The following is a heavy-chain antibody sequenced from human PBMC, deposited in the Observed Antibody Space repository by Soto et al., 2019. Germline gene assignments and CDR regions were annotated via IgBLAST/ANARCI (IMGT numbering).Heavy chain of an antibody. V-gene: IGHV1-8*01. Sequence: QVQLAQSGSEVKKPGASVRVSCEASGYSFTSDNINWVRQAPGQGLAWVGWMNPYSGRSGCGQKFQGRVTLTRDTSKDTAYMDLTNLRSDDTAVYYCARGQDYVDTSGYNDYWGRGTLITVSS. D-gene: IGHD3-22*01. J-gene: IGHJ4*02. CDR2: MNPYSGRS. CDR1: GYSFTSDN. CDR3: ARGQDYVDTSGYNDY.